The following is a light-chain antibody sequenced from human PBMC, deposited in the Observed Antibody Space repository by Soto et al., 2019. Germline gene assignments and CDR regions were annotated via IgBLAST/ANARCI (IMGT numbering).Light chain of an antibody. V-gene: IGKV1-5*01. J-gene: IGKJ5*01. CDR1: QTISSW. CDR2: AAS. Sequence: DIQITQSPSTLSGSVGDRVTITCRASQTISSWLAWYQQKPGKAPKLLIYAASTLQSGVPSRFSGSGSGTDFTLTISCLQSEDFATYYCQQYYSYPRTFGQGTRLEIK. CDR3: QQYYSYPRT.